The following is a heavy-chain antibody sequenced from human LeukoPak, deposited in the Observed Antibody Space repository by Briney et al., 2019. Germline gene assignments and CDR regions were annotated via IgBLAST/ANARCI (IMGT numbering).Heavy chain of an antibody. CDR1: GYTLTELS. V-gene: IGHV1-24*01. J-gene: IGHJ4*02. CDR3: ARVGSGEIDY. D-gene: IGHD1-26*01. Sequence: ASVKVSCKVSGYTLTELSMHWVRQAPGKGLEWMGGFDPEDGETIYAQKFQGRVTMTTDTSTSTAYMELRSLRSDDTAVYYCARVGSGEIDYWGQGTLVTVSS. CDR2: FDPEDGET.